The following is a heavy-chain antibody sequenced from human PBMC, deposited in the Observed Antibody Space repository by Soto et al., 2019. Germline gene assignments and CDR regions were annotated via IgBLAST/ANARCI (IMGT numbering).Heavy chain of an antibody. D-gene: IGHD5-18*01. V-gene: IGHV1-18*04. J-gene: IGHJ4*02. CDR3: ARAALQLWLLYFDY. CDR2: ISAYNGNT. CDR1: GYTFTSYG. Sequence: GASVKVSCKASGYTFTSYGISWVRQAPGQGLEWMGWISAYNGNTNYAQKLQGRVTMTTDTSTSTAYMELRSLRSDDTAVYYCARAALQLWLLYFDYWGQGTLVTVSS.